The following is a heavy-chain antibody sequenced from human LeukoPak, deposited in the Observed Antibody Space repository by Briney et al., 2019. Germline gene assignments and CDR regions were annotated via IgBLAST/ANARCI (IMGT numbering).Heavy chain of an antibody. CDR2: MNPNSGNT. Sequence: GASVKVSCKASGYTFTSYYMHWVRQAPGQGLEWMGWMNPNSGNTGYAQKFQGRVTMTRNTSISTAYMELSSLRSEDTAVYYCARRTDAYYEAVDYWGQGTLVTVSS. V-gene: IGHV1-8*02. CDR1: GYTFTSYY. J-gene: IGHJ4*02. CDR3: ARRTDAYYEAVDY. D-gene: IGHD1-26*01.